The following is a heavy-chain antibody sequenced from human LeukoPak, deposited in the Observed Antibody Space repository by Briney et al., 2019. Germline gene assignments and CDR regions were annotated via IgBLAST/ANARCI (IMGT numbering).Heavy chain of an antibody. CDR1: GFTVSSNY. D-gene: IGHD2-2*01. CDR2: IYSGGST. V-gene: IGHV3-53*01. CDR3: ARDQGIYCSSTSCYPGGDYYYGMDV. J-gene: IGHJ6*02. Sequence: GGSLRLSSAASGFTVSSNYMSWVRQAPGKGLEWVSVIYSGGSTYYADSVKGRFTISRDNSKNTLYLQMNSLRAEDTAVYYCARDQGIYCSSTSCYPGGDYYYGMDVWGQGTTVTVSS.